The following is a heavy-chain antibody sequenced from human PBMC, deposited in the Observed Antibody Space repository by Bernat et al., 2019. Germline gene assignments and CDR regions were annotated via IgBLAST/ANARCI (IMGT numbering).Heavy chain of an antibody. CDR1: GFTFSSYW. CDR2: IKQDGSEK. J-gene: IGHJ4*02. V-gene: IGHV3-7*01. CDR3: AREGDLGELSSYFDY. D-gene: IGHD3-16*02. Sequence: EVQLVESGGGLVQPGGSLRLSCAASGFTFSSYWMSWVRQAPGKGLEWVANIKQDGSEKYYVDSVKGRFTISRDNANNSLYLQMNSLRAEDTAVYYCAREGDLGELSSYFDYWGQGTLVTVSS.